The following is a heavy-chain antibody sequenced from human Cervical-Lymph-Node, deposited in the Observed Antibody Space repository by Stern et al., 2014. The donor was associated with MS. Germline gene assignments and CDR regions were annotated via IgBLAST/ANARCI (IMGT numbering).Heavy chain of an antibody. Sequence: QLQLQESGPGLVKPSETLSHTCTVSGGSISSYYWSWIRQPPGKGLEWIGYIYYSGSTNYNPSLKSRVAISVDTSKNQFSLKLSSVTAADTAVYYCARGYGSGSYTHYYYYGMDVWGQGTTVTVSS. CDR2: IYYSGST. J-gene: IGHJ6*02. V-gene: IGHV4-59*01. CDR3: ARGYGSGSYTHYYYYGMDV. CDR1: GGSISSYY. D-gene: IGHD3-10*01.